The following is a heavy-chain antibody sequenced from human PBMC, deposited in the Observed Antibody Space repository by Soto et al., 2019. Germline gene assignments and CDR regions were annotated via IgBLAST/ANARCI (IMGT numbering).Heavy chain of an antibody. D-gene: IGHD3-3*01. CDR1: GFTFSDYY. CDR3: ARGAYDFWSGASYYYYGMDV. V-gene: IGHV3-11*06. J-gene: IGHJ6*02. Sequence: GGSLRLSCAASGFTFSDYYMSWIRQAPGKGLEWVSYISSSSSYTNYADSVKGRFTISRDNAKNSLYLQMNSLRAEDTAVYYCARGAYDFWSGASYYYYGMDVWGQGTTVTVSS. CDR2: ISSSSSYT.